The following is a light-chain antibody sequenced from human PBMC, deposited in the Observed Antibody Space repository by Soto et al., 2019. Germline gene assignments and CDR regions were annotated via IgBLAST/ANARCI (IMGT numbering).Light chain of an antibody. CDR3: QQYNAYSRT. J-gene: IGKJ1*01. Sequence: DIQMTQSPSTLSASVGDRVTITCRASQSISSWLAWYQQKPGKAPKLLIYKASSLESGVPSRFSGSGSGTEFTLTINRLQSDDSATYYCQQYNAYSRTFGQGTKVEIK. CDR2: KAS. CDR1: QSISSW. V-gene: IGKV1-5*03.